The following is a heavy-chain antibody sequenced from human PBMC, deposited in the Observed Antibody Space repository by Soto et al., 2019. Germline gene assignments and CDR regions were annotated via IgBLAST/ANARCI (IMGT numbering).Heavy chain of an antibody. CDR1: GYTFTSYG. D-gene: IGHD2-21*02. Sequence: ASVKVSCKASGYTFTSYGISWVRQAPGQGLEWMGWISAGNGNTKYSQKFQGRVTITRDTSASTAYMELSSLRSEDTAVYYCASSSVVTLDYWGQGTLVTVSS. CDR3: ASSSVVTLDY. J-gene: IGHJ4*02. V-gene: IGHV1-18*01. CDR2: ISAGNGNT.